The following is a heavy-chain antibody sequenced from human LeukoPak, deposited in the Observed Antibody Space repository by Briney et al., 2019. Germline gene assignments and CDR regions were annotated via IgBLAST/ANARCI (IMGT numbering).Heavy chain of an antibody. D-gene: IGHD6-19*01. CDR2: IYYSGST. J-gene: IGHJ4*02. CDR1: GGSISSYY. V-gene: IGHV4-59*01. Sequence: SETLSLTCTASGGSISSYYWSWIRQPPGKGLEWIGYIYYSGSTNYNPSLKSRVTISVDTSKNQFSLKLSSVTAADTAVYYCARFYSSVLDYWGQGTLVTVSS. CDR3: ARFYSSVLDY.